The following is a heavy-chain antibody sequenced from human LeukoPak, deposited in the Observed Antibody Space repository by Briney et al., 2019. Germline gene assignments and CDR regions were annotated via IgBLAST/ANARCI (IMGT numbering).Heavy chain of an antibody. CDR3: ARDPVSIGSRMNSDY. D-gene: IGHD3-10*01. V-gene: IGHV3-30-3*01. Sequence: GGSLRLSCAASGFAFSSYAMHWVRQAPGKGLEWVALISNDGNNKYHADSVKGRFTISRDNSKKSLYLQMNSLRPEDTALYYCARDPVSIGSRMNSDYWGQGTLVTVSS. CDR2: ISNDGNNK. CDR1: GFAFSSYA. J-gene: IGHJ4*02.